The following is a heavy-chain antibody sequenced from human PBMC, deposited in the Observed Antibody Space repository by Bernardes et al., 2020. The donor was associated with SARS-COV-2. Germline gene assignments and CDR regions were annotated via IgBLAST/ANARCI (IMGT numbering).Heavy chain of an antibody. CDR2: ISSRSSTI. J-gene: IGHJ6*02. CDR1: GFTFSTYS. V-gene: IGHV3-48*01. D-gene: IGHD2-15*01. Sequence: GGSLRLSCAASGFTFSTYSMNWVRQAPGKGLEWLSYISSRSSTIYYADSVKGRFTISRDNSKNTLFLQMNSLRAEDTAVYYCAKCVVGYYAVDVWGQGTTVTVSS. CDR3: AKCVVGYYAVDV.